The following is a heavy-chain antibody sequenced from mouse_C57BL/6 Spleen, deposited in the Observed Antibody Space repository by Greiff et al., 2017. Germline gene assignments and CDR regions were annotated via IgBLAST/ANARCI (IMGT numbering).Heavy chain of an antibody. D-gene: IGHD1-1*01. CDR2: IDPETGGT. CDR3: TRYTTVVFDY. V-gene: IGHV1-15*01. Sequence: QVQLKQSGAELVRPGASVTLSCKASGYTFTDYEMHWVKQTPVHGLEWIGAIDPETGGTAYNQKFKGKAILTADKSSSTAYMELRSLTSEDSAVYYCTRYTTVVFDYWGQGTTLTVSS. J-gene: IGHJ2*01. CDR1: GYTFTDYE.